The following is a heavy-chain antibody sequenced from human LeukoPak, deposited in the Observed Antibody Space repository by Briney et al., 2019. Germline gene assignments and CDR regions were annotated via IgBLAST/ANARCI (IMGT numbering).Heavy chain of an antibody. Sequence: PGGSLRLSCAASGFTFSSYSMNWVRQAPGKGLEWGSYISSASNTIYYADSVKGRFTISRDNAKNSLCLQMNSLRAADTAMYYCARDGWFGDYNWFDPWGQGTLVTVSS. CDR2: ISSASNTI. D-gene: IGHD3-10*01. CDR1: GFTFSSYS. CDR3: ARDGWFGDYNWFDP. J-gene: IGHJ5*02. V-gene: IGHV3-48*01.